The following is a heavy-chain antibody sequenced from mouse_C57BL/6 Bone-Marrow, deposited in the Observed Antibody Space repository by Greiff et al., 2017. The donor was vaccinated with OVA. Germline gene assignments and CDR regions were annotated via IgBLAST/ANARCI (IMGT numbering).Heavy chain of an antibody. D-gene: IGHD1-1*01. CDR3: TTGTTVVAKGVAY. Sequence: EVHLVESGAELVRPGASVKLSCTASGFNIKDDYMHWVKQRPEQGLEWIGWIDPENGDTEYASKFQGKATITADTSSNTAYLQLSSLTSEDTAVYYCTTGTTVVAKGVAYWGQGTLVTVSA. J-gene: IGHJ3*01. CDR1: GFNIKDDY. V-gene: IGHV14-4*01. CDR2: IDPENGDT.